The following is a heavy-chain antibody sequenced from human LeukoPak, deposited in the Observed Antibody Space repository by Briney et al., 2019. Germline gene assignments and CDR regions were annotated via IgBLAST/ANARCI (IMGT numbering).Heavy chain of an antibody. CDR3: ARGGSTPDY. CDR2: IYYSGNT. CDR1: GGSISNSSYY. V-gene: IGHV4-39*07. D-gene: IGHD2-15*01. Sequence: KSSETLSLTCTVSGGSISNSSYYWGWIRQPPGKGLDWIGSIYYSGNTYYNPSLMSRVTISVDTSKNQFSLRLSSVTAADTAVYYCARGGSTPDYWGQGTLVTVSS. J-gene: IGHJ4*02.